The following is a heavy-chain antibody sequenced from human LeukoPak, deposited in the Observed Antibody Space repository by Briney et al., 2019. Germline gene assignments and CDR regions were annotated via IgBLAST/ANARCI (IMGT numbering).Heavy chain of an antibody. V-gene: IGHV3-74*01. J-gene: IGHJ4*02. D-gene: IGHD2/OR15-2a*01. CDR1: GLTFSSHW. CDR2: ITNDGSST. Sequence: GGSLRLSCAASGLTFSSHWMHWVRQAPGKGLVWASRITNDGSSTTYADSVKGRFTISRDDARNSLYLQMNSLKDEDTAVYYCARDRGYFYDQLDYWGQGTLVTVSS. CDR3: ARDRGYFYDQLDY.